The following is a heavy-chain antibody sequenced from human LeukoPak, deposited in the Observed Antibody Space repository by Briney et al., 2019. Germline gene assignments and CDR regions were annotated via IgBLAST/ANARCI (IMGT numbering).Heavy chain of an antibody. J-gene: IGHJ4*02. V-gene: IGHV4-4*07. CDR1: GGSISSYH. Sequence: SETLSLTCTVSGGSISSYHWSWIRQPAGKGLEWIGRIYASGSTNYNPSLKSRVTISVDKSRNHFSLKLSSVTAADTAVYFCAKDRVGALDFDYWGQGTLVTDSS. D-gene: IGHD1-26*01. CDR2: IYASGST. CDR3: AKDRVGALDFDY.